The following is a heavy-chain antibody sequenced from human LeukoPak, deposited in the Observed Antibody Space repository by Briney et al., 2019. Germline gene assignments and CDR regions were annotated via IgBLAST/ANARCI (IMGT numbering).Heavy chain of an antibody. CDR1: GFTFSGHN. Sequence: LTGGSLRLSCAASGFTFSGHNMNWVRQAPGKGLEWISFVSISSGTIYYADSVNGRFRISRDNAKSSLDLEMNSLRAEDTAVYYCARAMSTFGGVRNYFDSWGQGTLVTVSS. V-gene: IGHV3-48*04. CDR2: VSISSGTI. D-gene: IGHD3-16*01. J-gene: IGHJ4*02. CDR3: ARAMSTFGGVRNYFDS.